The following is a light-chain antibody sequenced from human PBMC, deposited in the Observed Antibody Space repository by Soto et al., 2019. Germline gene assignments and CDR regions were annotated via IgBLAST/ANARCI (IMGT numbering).Light chain of an antibody. J-gene: IGLJ3*02. V-gene: IGLV8-61*01. CDR1: SGSVSTSYY. CDR3: VLYRGSGISV. CDR2: STN. Sequence: QAVVTQEPSFSVSPGGTVTLTCGLSSGSVSTSYYPSWYQQTPGQAPRTLIYSTNTRSSGVPDRFSGSILGNKAALTITGAQADDESDYSCVLYRGSGISVFGGGTTLTVL.